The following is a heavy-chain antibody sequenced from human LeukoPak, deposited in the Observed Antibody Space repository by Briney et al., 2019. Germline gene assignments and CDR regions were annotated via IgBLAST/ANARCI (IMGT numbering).Heavy chain of an antibody. CDR1: GYTFTGYY. Sequence: ASVKVSCKASGYTFTGYYMHWVRQAPGQGLEWMGWINPNSGGTNYAQKFQGRVTMTRDTSISTAYMELSRLRSDDTAAYYCARDSGGYSYGYAPSNFDYWGQGTLVTVSS. D-gene: IGHD5-18*01. CDR2: INPNSGGT. J-gene: IGHJ4*02. V-gene: IGHV1-2*02. CDR3: ARDSGGYSYGYAPSNFDY.